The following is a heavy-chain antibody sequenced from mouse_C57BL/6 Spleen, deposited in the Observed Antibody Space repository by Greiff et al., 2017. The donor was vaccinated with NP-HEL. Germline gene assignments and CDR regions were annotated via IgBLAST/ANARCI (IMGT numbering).Heavy chain of an antibody. J-gene: IGHJ3*01. D-gene: IGHD1-1*01. CDR3: TRNYGNAWFAY. CDR2: IRNKANNHAT. Sequence: EVQGVESGGGLVQPGGSMKLSCAASGFTFSDAWMDWVRQSPEKGLEWVAEIRNKANNHATYYAESVKGRFTISRDDSKSSVYLQMNSLRAEDTGIYYCTRNYGNAWFAYWGQGTLVTVSA. CDR1: GFTFSDAW. V-gene: IGHV6-6*01.